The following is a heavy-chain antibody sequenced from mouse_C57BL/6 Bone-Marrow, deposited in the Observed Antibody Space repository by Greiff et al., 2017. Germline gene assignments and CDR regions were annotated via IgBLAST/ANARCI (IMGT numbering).Heavy chain of an antibody. D-gene: IGHD1-1*01. CDR2: IYPGSGNT. V-gene: IGHV1-66*01. Sequence: QVQLQQSGPELVKPGASVKISCKASGYSFTSYYIHWVKQRPGQGLEWIGWIYPGSGNTKYNEKFKGKATLTADTSSSTAYMQLSSLTSEDSAVYYCARWGILLPYYFDYWGQGTTLTVSS. CDR3: ARWGILLPYYFDY. CDR1: GYSFTSYY. J-gene: IGHJ2*01.